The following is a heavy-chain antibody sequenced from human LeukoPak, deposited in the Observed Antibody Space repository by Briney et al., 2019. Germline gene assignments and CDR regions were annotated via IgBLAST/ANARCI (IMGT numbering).Heavy chain of an antibody. V-gene: IGHV1-18*01. CDR3: ARRSTTMVRGVISNYYYMDV. CDR1: GYTFTSYG. CDR2: ISAYNGNT. Sequence: ASVKVSCKASGYTFTSYGISWVRQAPGQGLEWMGWISAYNGNTNYAQKLQGRVTMTTDTSTSTAYMELRSLRSDDTAVYYCARRSTTMVRGVISNYYYMDVWGKGTTVTVSS. D-gene: IGHD3-10*01. J-gene: IGHJ6*03.